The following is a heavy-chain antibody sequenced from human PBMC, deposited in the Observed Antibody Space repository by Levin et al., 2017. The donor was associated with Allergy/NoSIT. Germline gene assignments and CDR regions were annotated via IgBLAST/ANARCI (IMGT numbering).Heavy chain of an antibody. CDR2: IVVGSDNT. J-gene: IGHJ4*02. D-gene: IGHD3-10*01. Sequence: ASVKVSCKTSGITFSASAVQWVRQARGQRLEWIGWIVVGSDNTDYAQNFQDRVTITRDMSTSTAYMELRSLKSEDTAVYFCAAMVQGGYFAYWGQGTLVTVPS. CDR1: GITFSASA. CDR3: AAMVQGGYFAY. V-gene: IGHV1-58*01.